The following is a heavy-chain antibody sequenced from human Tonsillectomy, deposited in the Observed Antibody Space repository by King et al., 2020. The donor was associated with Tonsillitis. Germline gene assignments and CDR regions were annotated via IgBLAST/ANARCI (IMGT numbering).Heavy chain of an antibody. CDR2: IIGSGGST. Sequence: VQLVESGGGLIQPGGSLRLSCAASGFTFSSNAMIWVRQAPGKGLEWVSVIIGSGGSTYYADSVKGRFTISRDNSKNTVYLQMNSLRAEDTADYYCEKDDGGLSRWYYRFDYWGQGTLVTVSS. J-gene: IGHJ4*02. CDR1: GFTFSSNA. V-gene: IGHV3-23*04. CDR3: EKDDGGLSRWYYRFDY. D-gene: IGHD6-13*01.